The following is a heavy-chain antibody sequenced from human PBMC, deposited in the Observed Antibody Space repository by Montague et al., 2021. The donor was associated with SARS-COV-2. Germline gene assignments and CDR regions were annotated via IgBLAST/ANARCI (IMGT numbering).Heavy chain of an antibody. CDR1: GFTFGSYS. D-gene: IGHD6-13*01. CDR2: ISTSSSYI. J-gene: IGHJ4*02. V-gene: IGHV3-21*01. Sequence: SLRLSCAASGFTFGSYSMNWVRQAPGKGLEWVSSISTSSSYIYYADSVKGRFTISRDNAKNSLYLQMNSLSAEDTAVYYCARDPAQVPGIAAAGKADNNPFDYWGQGTLVTVSS. CDR3: ARDPAQVPGIAAAGKADNNPFDY.